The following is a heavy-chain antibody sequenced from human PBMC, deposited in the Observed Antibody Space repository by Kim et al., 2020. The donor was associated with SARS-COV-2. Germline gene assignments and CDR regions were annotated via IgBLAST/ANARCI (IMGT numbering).Heavy chain of an antibody. D-gene: IGHD6-13*01. J-gene: IGHJ6*02. V-gene: IGHV1-3*01. CDR3: ARVMDAAAGLGGMDV. Sequence: QQFQGRVTITRDTSASTAYMELSSLRSEDTAVYYCARVMDAAAGLGGMDVWGQGTTVTVSS.